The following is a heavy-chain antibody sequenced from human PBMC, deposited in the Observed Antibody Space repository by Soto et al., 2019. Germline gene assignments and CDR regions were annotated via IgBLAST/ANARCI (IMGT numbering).Heavy chain of an antibody. V-gene: IGHV3-23*01. D-gene: IGHD3-10*01. CDR2: ISKSGDST. CDR1: GVTFTSYA. CDR3: AKGSFGFDY. Sequence: EVQLLESGGGLVQPGGSLRLSCAASGVTFTSYAMTWVRQVPGEGMQWVSSISKSGDSTYYADYVKGRFTTSRDNAKNTLYLQMNSPRAEDTALYDCAKGSFGFDYWGQGTLVTVSS. J-gene: IGHJ4*02.